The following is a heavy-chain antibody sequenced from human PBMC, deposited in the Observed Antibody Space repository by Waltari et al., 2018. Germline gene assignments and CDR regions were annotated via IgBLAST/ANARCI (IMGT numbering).Heavy chain of an antibody. D-gene: IGHD4-17*01. CDR1: GFLVSEND. CDR3: ALNTVTVPFPY. Sequence: EVEVVESGGGFIQPGGSLGLDCAVSGFLVSENDVIWVRQAPGKGLEWVSIVYAPGDAHYANDVKGRFTSSRDISTNTVFLHMSGLRDEDTAVYYCALNTVTVPFPYWGRGTLVTVSS. CDR2: VYAPGDA. V-gene: IGHV3-53*01. J-gene: IGHJ4*02.